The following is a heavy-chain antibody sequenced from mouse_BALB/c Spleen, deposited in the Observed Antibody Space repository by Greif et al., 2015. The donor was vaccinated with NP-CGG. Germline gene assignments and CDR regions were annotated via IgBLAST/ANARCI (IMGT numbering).Heavy chain of an antibody. D-gene: IGHD1-1*01. J-gene: IGHJ4*01. CDR2: ISSGGSYT. Sequence: DVMLVESGGGLVKPGGSLKLSCAASGFTFSSYAMSWVRQSPEKRLEWVAEISSGGSYTYYPDTVTGRFTISRDNAKNTLYLEMSSLRSEDAAMYYCASATGGSYAMDYGGQGTSCTGSS. V-gene: IGHV5-9-4*01. CDR1: GFTFSSYA. CDR3: ASATGGSYAMDY.